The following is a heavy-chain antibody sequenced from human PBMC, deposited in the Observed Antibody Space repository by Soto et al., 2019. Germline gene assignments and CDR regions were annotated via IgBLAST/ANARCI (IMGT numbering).Heavy chain of an antibody. D-gene: IGHD6-19*01. CDR3: ARDHSSGWYGPYYYYGMDV. J-gene: IGHJ6*02. Sequence: QVQLVQSGADVKKPGASVKVSCKASGYTFTSYDINWVRQATGQGLEWMGWMNPNSGNTGYAQKFQGRVTMPRNTSISTAYMELISLRSEDTAVYYCARDHSSGWYGPYYYYGMDVWGQGTTVTVSS. CDR2: MNPNSGNT. V-gene: IGHV1-8*01. CDR1: GYTFTSYD.